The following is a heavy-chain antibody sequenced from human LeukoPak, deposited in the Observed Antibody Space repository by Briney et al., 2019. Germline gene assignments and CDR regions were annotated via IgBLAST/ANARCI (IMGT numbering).Heavy chain of an antibody. CDR2: IYTSGST. V-gene: IGHV4-4*09. CDR3: ARTLHLSMNWFDP. J-gene: IGHJ5*02. Sequence: NPSETLSLTCTVSGGSISSYYWSWIRQPPGKGLEWIGYIYTSGSTNYNPSLKSRVTISVDTSKNQFSLKLSSVTAADTAVYSCARTLHLSMNWFDPWGQGTLVTVSS. CDR1: GGSISSYY. D-gene: IGHD2-8*01.